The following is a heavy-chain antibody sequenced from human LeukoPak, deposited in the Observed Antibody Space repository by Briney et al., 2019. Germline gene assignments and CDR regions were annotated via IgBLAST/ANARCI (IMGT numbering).Heavy chain of an antibody. CDR3: ARAKSTDFWSGYYGTHDYYYMDV. D-gene: IGHD3-3*01. V-gene: IGHV1-18*01. CDR1: GYTFTSYG. J-gene: IGHJ6*03. CDR2: ISAYNGNT. Sequence: ASVKVSCKASGYTFTSYGIGWVRQAPGQGLEWMGWISAYNGNTNYAQKLQGRVTMTTDTSTSTAYMELRSLRSDDTAVYYCARAKSTDFWSGYYGTHDYYYMDVWGKGTTVTVSS.